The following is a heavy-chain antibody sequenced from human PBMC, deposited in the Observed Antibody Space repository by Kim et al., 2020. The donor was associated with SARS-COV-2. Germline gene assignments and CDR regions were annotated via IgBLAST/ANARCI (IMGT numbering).Heavy chain of an antibody. CDR1: GYTFTGYY. CDR2: INPNSGGT. V-gene: IGHV1-2*02. J-gene: IGHJ5*02. D-gene: IGHD3-3*01. Sequence: ASVKVSCKASGYTFTGYYMHWVRQAPGQGLEWMGWINPNSGGTNYAQKFQGRVTMTRDTSISTAYMELSRLRSDDTAGYYCAREVADFWSGAIGGTGRFDPWGQGTLGTVSS. CDR3: AREVADFWSGAIGGTGRFDP.